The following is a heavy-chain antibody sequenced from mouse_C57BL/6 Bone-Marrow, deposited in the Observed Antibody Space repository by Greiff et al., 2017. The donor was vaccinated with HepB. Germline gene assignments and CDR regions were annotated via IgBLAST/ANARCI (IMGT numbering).Heavy chain of an antibody. J-gene: IGHJ1*03. V-gene: IGHV1-55*01. CDR3: ARSRWDRYFDV. D-gene: IGHD3-3*01. Sequence: QVQLQQPGAELVKPGASVKMSCKASGYTFTSYWITWVQQSPGQGLEWIGDINPGSGSTNYNEKFKSKTTLTVDTSSSTAYMQLSSLTSEDSAVYYCARSRWDRYFDVWGTGTTVTVSS. CDR2: INPGSGST. CDR1: GYTFTSYW.